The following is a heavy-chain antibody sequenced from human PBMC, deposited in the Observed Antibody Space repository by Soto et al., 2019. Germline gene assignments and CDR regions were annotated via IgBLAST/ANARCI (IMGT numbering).Heavy chain of an antibody. V-gene: IGHV4-34*01. CDR3: ARFTGRIAVPGTGFVD. CDR1: GGSFSGYY. CDR2: INHSGST. J-gene: IGHJ4*02. D-gene: IGHD6-19*01. Sequence: SETLSLTCAVYGGSFSGYYWSWIRQPPGKGLERIGEINHSGSTNYNPSLKSRVTISVDTSKNQFSLKLSSVTAADTAVYYCARFTGRIAVPGTGFVDWGQGILVTVSS.